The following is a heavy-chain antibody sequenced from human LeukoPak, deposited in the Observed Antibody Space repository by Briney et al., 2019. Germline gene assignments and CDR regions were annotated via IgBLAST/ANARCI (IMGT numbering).Heavy chain of an antibody. D-gene: IGHD3-10*01. Sequence: GASVKVSCKTSGYTFTSYGISWVRQAPGQGLDWMRWISAYNGNTNYAQKLQGRVTMTTDTSTSTAYMELRSLRSEDTAVYYCARGGSGSYYNSDFDYWGQGTLVTVSS. CDR2: ISAYNGNT. CDR1: GYTFTSYG. CDR3: ARGGSGSYYNSDFDY. V-gene: IGHV1-18*01. J-gene: IGHJ4*02.